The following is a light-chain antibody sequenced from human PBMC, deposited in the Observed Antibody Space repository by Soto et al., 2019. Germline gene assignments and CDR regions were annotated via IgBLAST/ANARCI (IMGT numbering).Light chain of an antibody. Sequence: EIVMTQSPATLSASPEERVTLSCRASQSVSSNLAWYQQKPGQAPRLLISGASTRATGVPARFSGSGSGTEFTLTISSLQSEDFALYHCQQYNSWPPTFGQGTKVEIK. J-gene: IGKJ1*01. V-gene: IGKV3-15*01. CDR1: QSVSSN. CDR3: QQYNSWPPT. CDR2: GAS.